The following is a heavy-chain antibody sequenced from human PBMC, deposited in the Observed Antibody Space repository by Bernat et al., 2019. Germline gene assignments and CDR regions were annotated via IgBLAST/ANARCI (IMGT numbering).Heavy chain of an antibody. J-gene: IGHJ1*01. V-gene: IGHV3-7*03. CDR1: GFSFSCIW. D-gene: IGHD2-8*02. Sequence: EVQLVESGGALVQPGGSLRLSCVGSGFSFSCIWMTWVRQAPGKGLEWVANIKQDGSVQHYVDSVKGRFIISRDNTKNSLFLQMNSLRVGDTGVYSWARGYGPENWGQRTLVTVSS. CDR3: ARGYGPEN. CDR2: IKQDGSVQ.